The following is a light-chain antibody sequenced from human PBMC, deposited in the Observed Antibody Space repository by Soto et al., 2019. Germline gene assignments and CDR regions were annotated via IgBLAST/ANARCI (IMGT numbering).Light chain of an antibody. CDR2: SAS. CDR3: KYFMDFCVYI. V-gene: IGKV1-9*01. J-gene: IGKJ2*01. Sequence: DIQLTQSPSFLSASVGDRVTITCRASQVINNYLSWYQQKPGRAPQLLIYSASTLPIGVSSRFSGSGSGIEFTLTIIRVHPEAFATYCCKYFMDFCVYIFCQGTRLDTK. CDR1: QVINNY.